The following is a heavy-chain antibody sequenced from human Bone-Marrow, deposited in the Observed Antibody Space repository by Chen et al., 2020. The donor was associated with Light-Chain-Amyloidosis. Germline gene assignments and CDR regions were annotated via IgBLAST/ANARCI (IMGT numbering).Heavy chain of an antibody. CDR2: TYPTASP. J-gene: IGHJ4*02. CDR3: AREGVSGSIDY. D-gene: IGHD3-10*01. Sequence: VKPSGTLFLTCVVSGGSISSPHWWSWVRQPPGKGVEWIGETYPTASPTYNPSLKSRVTISVDMSKNEFXLRLTSVTAADTAVYYCAREGVSGSIDYWGQGTLVTVSS. CDR1: GGSISSPHW. V-gene: IGHV4-4*02.